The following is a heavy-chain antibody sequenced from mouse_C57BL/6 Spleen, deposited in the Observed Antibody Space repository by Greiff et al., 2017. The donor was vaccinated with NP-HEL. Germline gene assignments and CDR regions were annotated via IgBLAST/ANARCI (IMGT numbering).Heavy chain of an antibody. D-gene: IGHD2-5*01. V-gene: IGHV1-64*01. CDR2: IHPNSGST. CDR3: ASPYYSNFYYAMDY. J-gene: IGHJ4*01. Sequence: QVQLQQPGAELVKPGASVKLSCKASGYTFTSYWMHWVKQRPGQGLEWIGMIHPNSGSTNYNEKFKSKATLTVDKSSSTAYMQLSSLTSEDSAVYYCASPYYSNFYYAMDYWGQGTSVTVSS. CDR1: GYTFTSYW.